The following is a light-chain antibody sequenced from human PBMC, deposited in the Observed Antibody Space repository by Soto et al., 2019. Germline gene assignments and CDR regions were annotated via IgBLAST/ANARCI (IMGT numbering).Light chain of an antibody. CDR2: VAS. J-gene: IGKJ4*01. CDR1: QSINSY. Sequence: DIEMTQSPSSLSASVGDRVTITCRASQSINSYLNWYQQKPGKAPELLIYVASSLQSGVPSRFSGSGSGTDFTLTISSLQPEDFAIYYCQQSYNAPLTFGGGTKVEIK. V-gene: IGKV1-39*01. CDR3: QQSYNAPLT.